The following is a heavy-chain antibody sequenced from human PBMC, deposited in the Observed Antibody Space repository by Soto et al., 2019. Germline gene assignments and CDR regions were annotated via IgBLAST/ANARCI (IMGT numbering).Heavy chain of an antibody. J-gene: IGHJ4*02. Sequence: SVPLSVTCPVAGGSISSYYLSWIRKNPGKGLEWIGYIYYSGSTNYNPSLKSRVTVSVDTSKNQFSLKLSSVTAADTAVYYCARALYCSSTSCYDYWGQGTLVTVSS. CDR3: ARALYCSSTSCYDY. D-gene: IGHD2-2*01. CDR2: IYYSGST. V-gene: IGHV4-59*08. CDR1: GGSISSYY.